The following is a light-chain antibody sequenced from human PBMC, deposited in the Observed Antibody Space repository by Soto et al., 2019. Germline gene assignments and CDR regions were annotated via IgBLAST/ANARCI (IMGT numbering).Light chain of an antibody. V-gene: IGKV3-20*01. Sequence: EIVLTQSPGTLSLSPGERATLSCRASQSVSSSYLAWNQQKPGQAPRLLIYGASNKASGIPDRFSDSGSGTDFTFTISRLEPEDFAVYYCQQYDGSPKTFGQGTKV. J-gene: IGKJ1*01. CDR2: GAS. CDR1: QSVSSSY. CDR3: QQYDGSPKT.